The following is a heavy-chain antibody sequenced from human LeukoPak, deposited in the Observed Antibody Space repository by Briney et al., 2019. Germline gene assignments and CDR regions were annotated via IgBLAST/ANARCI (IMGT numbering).Heavy chain of an antibody. V-gene: IGHV1-8*01. D-gene: IGHD3-10*01. CDR2: MNPNSGNT. CDR3: ARESGSYYYGSGSQPPNWFDP. CDR1: GYTFTSYD. Sequence: ASVKVSCKASGYTFTSYDINWVRQATGQGLEWMGWMNPNSGNTGYAQKFQGRVTMTRNTSISTAYMELSSLRSEDTAVYYCARESGSYYYGSGSQPPNWFDPWGQGTLVTVSS. J-gene: IGHJ5*02.